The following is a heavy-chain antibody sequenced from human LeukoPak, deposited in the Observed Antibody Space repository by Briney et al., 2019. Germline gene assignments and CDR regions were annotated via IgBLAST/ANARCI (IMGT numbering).Heavy chain of an antibody. CDR2: IYHSGST. CDR3: AVARGLVAFDI. V-gene: IGHV4-39*07. CDR1: GGSISSSNYY. J-gene: IGHJ3*02. Sequence: PSETLSLTCTVSGGSISSSNYYWGWIRQPPGKGLEWIGSIYHSGSTYYNPSLKSRVTISVDTSKNQFSLKLSSVTAADTAVYYCAVARGLVAFDIWGQGTMVTVSS. D-gene: IGHD6-6*01.